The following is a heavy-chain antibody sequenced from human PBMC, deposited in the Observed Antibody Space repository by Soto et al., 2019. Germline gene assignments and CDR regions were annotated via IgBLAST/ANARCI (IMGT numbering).Heavy chain of an antibody. D-gene: IGHD6-19*01. CDR3: AKGGRQWLVTADFNY. CDR1: GFTFSDYA. CDR2: VSHDGRNT. J-gene: IGHJ4*02. Sequence: VQLVESGGGVVQPGRSLRLSCAASGFTFSDYAMHWVRQAPGKGLEWVAVVSHDGRNTHYADSVKGRFTISRDSSKNTVCLEMTSRRAEATAVYYCAKGGRQWLVTADFNYWGQGALVTVSS. V-gene: IGHV3-30*18.